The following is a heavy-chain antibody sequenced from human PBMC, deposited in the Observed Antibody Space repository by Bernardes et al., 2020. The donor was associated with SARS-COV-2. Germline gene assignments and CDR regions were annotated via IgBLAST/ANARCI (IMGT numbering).Heavy chain of an antibody. D-gene: IGHD3-3*01. Sequence: GGSLRLSCAASGFTFRSYAMSWVRQAPGKGLEWVSAISGSGGSTYYADSVKGRFTISRDNSKNTLYLQMNSLRAEDTAVYYCAKFGGSGYYRELFDYWGQGTLVTVSS. CDR2: ISGSGGST. V-gene: IGHV3-23*01. J-gene: IGHJ4*02. CDR3: AKFGGSGYYRELFDY. CDR1: GFTFRSYA.